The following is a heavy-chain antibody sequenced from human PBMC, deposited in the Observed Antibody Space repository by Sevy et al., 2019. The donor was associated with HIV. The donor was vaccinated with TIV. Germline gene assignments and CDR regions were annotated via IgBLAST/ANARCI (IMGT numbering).Heavy chain of an antibody. J-gene: IGHJ4*02. D-gene: IGHD3-10*01. V-gene: IGHV3-7*01. CDR3: AGDYF. CDR1: GFVFSSYW. CDR2: IKKDGSEK. Sequence: GGSLRLSCEASGFVFSSYWMTWVRQAPGKGLEWVANIKKDGSEKYYVDSVKGRFTISRDNAKNSLYLRMNSLRVEDTAMYYCAGDYFWGQGSLVTVSS.